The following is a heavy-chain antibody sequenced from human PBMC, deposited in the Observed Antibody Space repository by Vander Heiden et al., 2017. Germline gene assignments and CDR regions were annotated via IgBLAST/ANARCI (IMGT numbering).Heavy chain of an antibody. V-gene: IGHV3-21*01. J-gene: IGHJ3*02. D-gene: IGHD3-22*01. CDR1: GFTFSSYS. CDR2: ISSSSSYI. CDR3: ARERGYYDSSGYYSSAFDI. Sequence: PGGSLRLSCAASGFTFSSYSMNWVSQAPGKGLEWVSSISSSSSYIYYADSVKGRFTISRDNAKNSLYLQMNSLRAEDTAVYYCARERGYYDSSGYYSSAFDIWGQGTMVTVSS.